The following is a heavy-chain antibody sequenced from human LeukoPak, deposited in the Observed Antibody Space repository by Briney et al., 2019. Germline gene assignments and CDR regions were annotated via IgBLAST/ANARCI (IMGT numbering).Heavy chain of an antibody. J-gene: IGHJ4*02. CDR2: ISGSGAGT. CDR1: GFTFRSYG. CDR3: AKEGGTSRFDY. D-gene: IGHD3/OR15-3a*01. V-gene: IGHV3-23*01. Sequence: GGSLRLSCAASGFTFRSYGMSWVRQAPGKGLEWVSAISGSGAGTYYADSVKGRFTISRDNSKNTLYLQMNSLRAEDTAVYYCAKEGGTSRFDYWGQGTLVTVSS.